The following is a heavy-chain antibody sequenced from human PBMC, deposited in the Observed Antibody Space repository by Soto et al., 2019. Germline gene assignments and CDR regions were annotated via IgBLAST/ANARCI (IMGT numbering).Heavy chain of an antibody. V-gene: IGHV3-49*04. CDR1: GFTFSTYG. Sequence: GGSLRLSCAASGFTFSTYGMHWVRQAPGRGLEWVGFIRNTPYGGTTDYAASVRGRFTISRDDSASIAYLQMNSLKTEDSGLYYCSRGSFGYYGPWGPGTLVTVSS. CDR3: SRGSFGYYGP. D-gene: IGHD2-2*03. CDR2: IRNTPYGGTT. J-gene: IGHJ5*02.